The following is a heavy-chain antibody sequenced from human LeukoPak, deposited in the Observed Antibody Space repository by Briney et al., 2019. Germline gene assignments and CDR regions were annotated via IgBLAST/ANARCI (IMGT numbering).Heavy chain of an antibody. J-gene: IGHJ2*01. CDR3: ARWTNSYFGL. CDR1: GFSITSNG. CDR2: ISSNGVDT. D-gene: IGHD3/OR15-3a*01. Sequence: GGSLRLSCAASGFSITSNGMHCVRQAPGKGLEDVSAISSNGVDTYYANSVKGRFIVSRDISKNTVYLQLGSLRADDMAVYYCARWTNSYFGLWGRGTLVTVSS. V-gene: IGHV3-64*01.